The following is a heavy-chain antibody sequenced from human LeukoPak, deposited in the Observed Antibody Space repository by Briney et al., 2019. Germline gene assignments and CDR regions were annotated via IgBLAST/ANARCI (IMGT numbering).Heavy chain of an antibody. J-gene: IGHJ3*02. V-gene: IGHV1-8*03. Sequence: ASVKVSCKASGYTFTSYDINWVRQATGQGLEWMGWMNPSSGNTGYAQKFQGRVTITRNNSISTVYMELSSLRSEDTAVYYCARRLGLRWDLQAFDIWGQGTMVTVPS. CDR3: ARRLGLRWDLQAFDI. CDR2: MNPSSGNT. D-gene: IGHD4-23*01. CDR1: GYTFTSYD.